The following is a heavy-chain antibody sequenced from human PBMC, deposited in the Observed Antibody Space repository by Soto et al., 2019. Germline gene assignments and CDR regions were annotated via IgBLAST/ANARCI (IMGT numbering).Heavy chain of an antibody. CDR2: INPSGGST. V-gene: IGHV1-46*01. Sequence: ASVKVSCKASGSTFTIYYMHWVRQAPGQGLEWMGIINPSGGSTSYAQKFQGRVTMTRDTSTSTVYMELSSLRSEDTAVYYCATTNWSDRSCFDYWGQGTLVTVSS. CDR3: ATTNWSDRSCFDY. D-gene: IGHD1-1*01. J-gene: IGHJ4*02. CDR1: GSTFTIYY.